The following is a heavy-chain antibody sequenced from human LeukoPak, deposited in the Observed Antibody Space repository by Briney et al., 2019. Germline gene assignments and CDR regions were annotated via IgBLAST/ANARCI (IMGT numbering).Heavy chain of an antibody. CDR2: IYHSGST. CDR1: GGSISSYY. D-gene: IGHD3-10*01. Sequence: ASETLSLTCTVSGGSISSYYWSWIRQPPGKGLEWIGYIYHSGSTYYNPSLKSRVTISVDRSKNQFSLKLSSVTAADTAVYYCARGPYGSGSYPGMDVWGQGTTVTVSS. J-gene: IGHJ6*02. CDR3: ARGPYGSGSYPGMDV. V-gene: IGHV4-59*12.